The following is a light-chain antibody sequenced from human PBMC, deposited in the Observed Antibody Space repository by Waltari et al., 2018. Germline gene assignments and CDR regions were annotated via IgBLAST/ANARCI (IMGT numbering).Light chain of an antibody. J-gene: IGLJ3*02. CDR1: NSNIGNNY. CDR3: GTWDSSLSAVV. Sequence: QSVLTQPPSVSAAPGQKVTVSCSGSNSNIGNNYVSWYQQLPGTAPKLIIYANEAGPAGTPDRFSASKSSTSATLAITGLQTGDEADYYCGTWDSSLSAVVFGGGTKLTVL. V-gene: IGLV1-51*02. CDR2: ANE.